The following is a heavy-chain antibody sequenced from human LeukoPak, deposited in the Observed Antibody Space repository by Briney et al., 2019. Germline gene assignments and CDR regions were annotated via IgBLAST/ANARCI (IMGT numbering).Heavy chain of an antibody. D-gene: IGHD3-16*01. Sequence: GGSLRLYCAASGFTFSDHYLTWIRQAPGKGLEWVSYISGSGTDIYHGDSVKGRFTISRDNAKNSLFLQMHSLTAEDTAVYYCARGHYGLDYWGQGTLVTVSS. J-gene: IGHJ4*02. V-gene: IGHV3-11*01. CDR2: ISGSGTDI. CDR1: GFTFSDHY. CDR3: ARGHYGLDY.